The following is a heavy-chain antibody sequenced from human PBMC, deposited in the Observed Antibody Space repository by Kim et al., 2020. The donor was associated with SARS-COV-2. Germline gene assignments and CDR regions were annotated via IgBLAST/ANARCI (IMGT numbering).Heavy chain of an antibody. CDR1: GGSISSSNW. J-gene: IGHJ4*02. Sequence: GSLRLSCAVSGGSISSSNWWSWVRQPPGKGLEWIGEIYHSGSTNYNPALKSRVTISVDKSKNQFSLKLSSVTAADTAVYYCARGSPYYYDSSGPGSDYWGQGTLVTVSS. CDR2: IYHSGST. CDR3: ARGSPYYYDSSGPGSDY. D-gene: IGHD3-22*01. V-gene: IGHV4-4*02.